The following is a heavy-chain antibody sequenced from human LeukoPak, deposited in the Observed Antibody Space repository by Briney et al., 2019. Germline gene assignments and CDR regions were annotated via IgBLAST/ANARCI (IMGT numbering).Heavy chain of an antibody. CDR1: GGSISSYY. J-gene: IGHJ4*02. V-gene: IGHV4-59*08. Sequence: PSETLSLTCTVSGGSISSYYWSWIRQPPGKGLEWIGYIYYSGSTNYNPSLKSRVTISVYTSKNQFSLKLSSVTAADTAVYYCARQTVGYYYGSGSPGLDYWGQGTLVTVSS. D-gene: IGHD3-10*01. CDR2: IYYSGST. CDR3: ARQTVGYYYGSGSPGLDY.